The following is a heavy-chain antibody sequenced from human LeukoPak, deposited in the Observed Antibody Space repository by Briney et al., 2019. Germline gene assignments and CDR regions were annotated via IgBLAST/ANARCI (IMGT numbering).Heavy chain of an antibody. D-gene: IGHD6-6*01. CDR3: AKNRKSSSSDFDY. V-gene: IGHV3-21*06. J-gene: IGHJ4*02. Sequence: GGSLRLSCAASGFTFSIYSLNWVRQAPGKGLEWVSSISSSGSFISYADSVKGRFTISRDNAKNSLYLQMNSLRAEDTAVYYCAKNRKSSSSDFDYWGQGTLVTASS. CDR2: ISSSGSFI. CDR1: GFTFSIYS.